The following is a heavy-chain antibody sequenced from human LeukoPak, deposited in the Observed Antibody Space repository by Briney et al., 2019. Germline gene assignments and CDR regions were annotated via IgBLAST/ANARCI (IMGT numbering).Heavy chain of an antibody. CDR3: ARHDYGAGSDYYNWFDP. CDR1: GYSFSSYW. Sequence: GQSLKISCKGSGYSFSSYWIGWVRQMPGKGLEWMGIIYPGDSDTRYSPSFQGQVTISADKPISTAYLQWSSLKASDTAMYYCARHDYGAGSDYYNWFDPWGQGTLVTVSS. CDR2: IYPGDSDT. J-gene: IGHJ5*02. D-gene: IGHD3-10*01. V-gene: IGHV5-51*01.